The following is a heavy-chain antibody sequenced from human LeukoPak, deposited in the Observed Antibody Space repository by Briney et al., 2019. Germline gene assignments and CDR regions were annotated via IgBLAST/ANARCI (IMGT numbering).Heavy chain of an antibody. J-gene: IGHJ6*02. V-gene: IGHV3-66*01. Sequence: GGSLRLSCAASGFTVSGNYMSWVRQAPGKGLEWGSLLYSGGSTYYADSVKGRFSISRDNSKNTLYLQMNSLRAEDTAVYYCASRDKGYYYGMDVWGQGTTVTVSS. CDR3: ASRDKGYYYGMDV. CDR1: GFTVSGNY. D-gene: IGHD5-24*01. CDR2: LYSGGST.